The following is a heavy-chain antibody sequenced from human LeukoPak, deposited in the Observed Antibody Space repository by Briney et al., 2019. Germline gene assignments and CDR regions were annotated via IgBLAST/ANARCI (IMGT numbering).Heavy chain of an antibody. CDR2: IYSGGST. V-gene: IGHV3-53*01. Sequence: GGSLRLSCAASGFTVSSNYMSWVRQAPGKGLEWVSVIYSGGSTYYADSVKGRFTISRDNSKNTLYLQMNSLRAEDTAVYYCARSRYRTTVTTSGYGMDVWGQGTTVTVSS. D-gene: IGHD4-17*01. J-gene: IGHJ6*02. CDR3: ARSRYRTTVTTSGYGMDV. CDR1: GFTVSSNY.